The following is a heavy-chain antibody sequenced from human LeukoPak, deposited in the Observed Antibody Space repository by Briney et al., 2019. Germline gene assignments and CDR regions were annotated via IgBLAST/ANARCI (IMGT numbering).Heavy chain of an antibody. CDR2: ISGCCGST. D-gene: IGHD6-13*01. CDR3: AKFGGIAAAGTYYGMDV. Sequence: PGGSLRLSCAASGFTFSSYAMSWVRQAPGKGLEWVSAISGCCGSTYYADSVKGRVTISRDNSKKTLYLQMNSLRAEDTAVYYCAKFGGIAAAGTYYGMDVWGQGTTVTVSS. J-gene: IGHJ6*02. V-gene: IGHV3-23*01. CDR1: GFTFSSYA.